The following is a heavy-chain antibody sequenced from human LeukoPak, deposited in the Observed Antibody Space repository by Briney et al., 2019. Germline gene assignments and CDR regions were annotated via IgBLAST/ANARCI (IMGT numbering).Heavy chain of an antibody. CDR1: GFTFSSYS. J-gene: IGHJ4*02. D-gene: IGHD2-2*01. Sequence: PGGSLRLSCAASGFTFSSYSMNWVRQAPGKGLEWVSSISSSSSYIYYADSVKGRFTISRDNAKNSLYLQMNSLRAEDTAVYYCAKGVSRGTPYYFDYWGQGTLVTVSS. V-gene: IGHV3-21*04. CDR2: ISSSSSYI. CDR3: AKGVSRGTPYYFDY.